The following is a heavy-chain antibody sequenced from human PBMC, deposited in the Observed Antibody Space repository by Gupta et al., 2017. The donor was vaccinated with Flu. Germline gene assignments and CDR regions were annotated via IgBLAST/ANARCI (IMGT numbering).Heavy chain of an antibody. V-gene: IGHV3-11*01. J-gene: IGHJ4*02. D-gene: IGHD1-26*01. CDR3: AREDSGTYEDYFDS. Sequence: GKGLEWISYISLSGSTIYYADSVKGRFTISRDNAKNSLYLQMNSLRAEDTAVYYCAREDSGTYEDYFDSWGQGTLVTVSS. CDR2: ISLSGSTI.